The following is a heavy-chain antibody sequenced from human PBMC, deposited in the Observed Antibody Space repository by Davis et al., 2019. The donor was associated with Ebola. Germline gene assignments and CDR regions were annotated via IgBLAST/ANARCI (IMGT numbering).Heavy chain of an antibody. CDR3: ARDRGFGYFDY. CDR2: IYSGGST. D-gene: IGHD3-10*01. V-gene: IGHV3-53*04. Sequence: PGGSLRLSCAASGFTFSSYAMSWVRQAPGKGLEWVSVIYSGGSTYYADSVKGRFTISRHNSKNTLYLQMNSLRAEDTAVYYCARDRGFGYFDYWGQGTLVTVSS. CDR1: GFTFSSYA. J-gene: IGHJ4*02.